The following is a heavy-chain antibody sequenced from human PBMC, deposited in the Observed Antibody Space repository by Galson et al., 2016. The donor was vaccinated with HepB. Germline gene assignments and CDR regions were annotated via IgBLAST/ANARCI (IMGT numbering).Heavy chain of an antibody. CDR2: IDWDDDK. CDR3: ARMPGIAVAGSHFDY. CDR1: GFSLSTSGMC. Sequence: PALVKPTQTLTLTCTFSGFSLSTSGMCVSWIRQPPGKALEWLALIDWDDDKYYSTSLETRLSISKDTSKNQVVLTMTNMDPVDTATYYCARMPGIAVAGSHFDYWGQGTLVTVSS. V-gene: IGHV2-70*01. D-gene: IGHD6-19*01. J-gene: IGHJ4*02.